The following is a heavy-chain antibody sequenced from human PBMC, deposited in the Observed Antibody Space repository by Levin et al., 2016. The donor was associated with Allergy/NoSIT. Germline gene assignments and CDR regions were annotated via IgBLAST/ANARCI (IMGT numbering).Heavy chain of an antibody. CDR3: AGYVYGSGSFYTGSFDY. D-gene: IGHD3-10*01. CDR2: ISSSSSYT. V-gene: IGHV3-11*06. J-gene: IGHJ4*02. Sequence: RQAPGKGLEWVSYISSSSSYTNYADSVKGRFTISRDNAKNSLYLQMNSLRAEDTAVYYCAGYVYGSGSFYTGSFDYWGQGTLVTVSS.